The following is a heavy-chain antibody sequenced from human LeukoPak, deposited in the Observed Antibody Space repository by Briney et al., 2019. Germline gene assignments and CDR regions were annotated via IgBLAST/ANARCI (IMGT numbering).Heavy chain of an antibody. Sequence: GGSLRLSCSASGFTFSNCAMHWVRQAPGKGPEYVSVISSYGDKTYYADSVKGRFTISRDNSKNTVSLQMSSLRAEDTAVYYCVKDLYRGDTSSWYYFDYWGQGTLVTVSS. CDR3: VKDLYRGDTSSWYYFDY. D-gene: IGHD6-13*01. J-gene: IGHJ4*02. CDR2: ISSYGDKT. V-gene: IGHV3-64D*06. CDR1: GFTFSNCA.